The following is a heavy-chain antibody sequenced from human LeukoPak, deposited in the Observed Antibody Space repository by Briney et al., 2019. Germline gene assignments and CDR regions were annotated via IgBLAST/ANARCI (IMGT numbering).Heavy chain of an antibody. CDR1: GFTFSTYI. CDR3: ARDLTNYFDY. V-gene: IGHV3-64*04. J-gene: IGHJ4*02. D-gene: IGHD4/OR15-4a*01. Sequence: PGGSLRLSCSASGFTFSTYIMHWVRQAPGKGLETVSAITGNGGSTFYADSVKGRFTISRDNAKNSLYLQMNSLRAEDTAVYYCARDLTNYFDYWGQGTLVTVSS. CDR2: ITGNGGST.